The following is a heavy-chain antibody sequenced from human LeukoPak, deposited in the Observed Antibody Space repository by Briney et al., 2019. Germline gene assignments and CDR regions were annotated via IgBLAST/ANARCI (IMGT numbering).Heavy chain of an antibody. CDR2: ISWNSGSI. CDR3: ARQFRAYFDY. CDR1: GFTFDDYA. D-gene: IGHD5-24*01. Sequence: SLRLSCAASGFTFDDYAMHWVRHAPGKGLEWVSGISWNSGSIGYADSVKGRVTISVDTSKNQFSLKLSSVTAADTALYYCARQFRAYFDYWGQGTLVTVSS. V-gene: IGHV3-9*01. J-gene: IGHJ4*02.